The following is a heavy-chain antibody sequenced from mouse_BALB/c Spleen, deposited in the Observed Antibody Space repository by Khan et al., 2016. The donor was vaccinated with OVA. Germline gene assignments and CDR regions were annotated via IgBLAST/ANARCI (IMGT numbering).Heavy chain of an antibody. CDR3: ARISSDWYSDF. CDR2: INTYTGEP. J-gene: IGHJ1*01. D-gene: IGHD6-2*01. CDR1: GFTFTNYG. Sequence: QIQLVQSGPELKKPGETVKISCKASGFTFTNYGMNWVKQAPGKGLKWMGWINTYTGEPTYGDDFKGRFALSLETSASTAYLQINNLINEDMATYFCARISSDWYSDFWGAGTTVTVSS. V-gene: IGHV9-1*02.